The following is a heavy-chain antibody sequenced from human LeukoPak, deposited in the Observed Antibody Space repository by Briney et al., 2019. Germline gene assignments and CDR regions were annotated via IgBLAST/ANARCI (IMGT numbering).Heavy chain of an antibody. J-gene: IGHJ5*02. V-gene: IGHV3-7*01. CDR3: ARDSRMNYYAS. Sequence: PGGSLRLSCVASGFTFTNYWMSWVRQAPGKGLEWVANIIQDGSAKYYVDSVKGRFTISRDNAKTSLYLQMNSLRADDTAVYYCARDSRMNYYASWGRGTLVTVSS. CDR1: GFTFTNYW. D-gene: IGHD3-3*01. CDR2: IIQDGSAK.